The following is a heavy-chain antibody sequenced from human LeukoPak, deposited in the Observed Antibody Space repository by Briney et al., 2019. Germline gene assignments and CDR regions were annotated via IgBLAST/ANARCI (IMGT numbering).Heavy chain of an antibody. CDR1: GFTFSSYS. Sequence: PGGSLRLSCAASGFTFSSYSMNWVRQAPGKGLEWVSAISGSGGSTYYADSVKGRFTISRDNSKNTLYLQMNSLRAEDTAVYYCAKDCSGWYKSDAFDIWGQGTMVTVSS. V-gene: IGHV3-23*01. CDR3: AKDCSGWYKSDAFDI. CDR2: ISGSGGST. J-gene: IGHJ3*02. D-gene: IGHD6-19*01.